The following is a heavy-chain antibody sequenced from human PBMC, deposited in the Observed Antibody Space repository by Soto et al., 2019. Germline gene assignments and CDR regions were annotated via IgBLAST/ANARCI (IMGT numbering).Heavy chain of an antibody. J-gene: IGHJ5*02. D-gene: IGHD1-1*01. V-gene: IGHV3-64*01. Sequence: PGGSLRLSWAASGFIFSSYAMHWVRQAPGKGQEYVSGISRNGGSTYYANSVKGRFTISRDNAKNSLYLQMNSLRAEDTAVYYCARDRPLSDPSIKSVHGYWFDLWGQGTPVTVSS. CDR2: ISRNGGST. CDR1: GFIFSSYA. CDR3: ARDRPLSDPSIKSVHGYWFDL.